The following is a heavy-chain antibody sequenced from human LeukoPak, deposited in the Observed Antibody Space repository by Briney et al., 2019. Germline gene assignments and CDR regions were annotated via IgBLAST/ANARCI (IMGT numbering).Heavy chain of an antibody. CDR2: ISTGGSAK. Sequence: PGGSLRLSCAASGFTFKSYDMNWVRQAPGKGLERISYISTGGSAKYYADSVKGRFTISRDNAKYSLYLQMNSLRAGDTAIYYCVRRWEEYFFDYWGQGTLVTVSS. CDR3: VRRWEEYFFDY. D-gene: IGHD1-26*01. J-gene: IGHJ4*02. CDR1: GFTFKSYD. V-gene: IGHV3-48*03.